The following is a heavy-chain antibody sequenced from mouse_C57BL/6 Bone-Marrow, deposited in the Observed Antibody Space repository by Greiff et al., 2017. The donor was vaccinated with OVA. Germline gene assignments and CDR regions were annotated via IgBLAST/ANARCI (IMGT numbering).Heavy chain of an antibody. J-gene: IGHJ4*01. CDR3: ARLRRTDYAMDY. CDR2: IYPGDGDT. V-gene: IGHV1-82*01. D-gene: IGHD2-12*01. CDR1: GYAFSSSW. Sequence: VQRVESGPELVKPGASVKISCKASGYAFSSSWMNWVKQRPGKGLEWIGRIYPGDGDTNYNGKFKGKATLTADKSSSTAYMQLSSLTSEDSAVYFCARLRRTDYAMDYWGQGTSVTVSS.